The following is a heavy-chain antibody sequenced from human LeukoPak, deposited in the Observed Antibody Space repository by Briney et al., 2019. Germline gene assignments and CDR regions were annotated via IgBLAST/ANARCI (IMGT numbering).Heavy chain of an antibody. Sequence: SVKVSCKASGGTFSSYAISWERQAPGQGLEWMGGIIPIFGTANYAQKFQGRVTITADKSTSTAYMELSSLRSEDTAVYYCARGGSEYQLLNWFDPWGQGTLVTVSS. CDR1: GGTFSSYA. V-gene: IGHV1-69*06. D-gene: IGHD2-2*01. J-gene: IGHJ5*02. CDR3: ARGGSEYQLLNWFDP. CDR2: IIPIFGTA.